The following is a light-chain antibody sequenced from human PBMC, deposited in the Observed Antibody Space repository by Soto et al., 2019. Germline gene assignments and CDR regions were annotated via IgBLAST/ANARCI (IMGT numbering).Light chain of an antibody. CDR3: QQYENLPT. Sequence: IQLTQSPSSLSASVGDRVTITCRASQDISSLLAWYQQKPGKATKLLIYAASTLQNGVPSRFSGSGSGTDFTLTISSLQPEDIATYYCQQYENLPTFGQGTRLEIK. CDR1: QDISSL. V-gene: IGKV1-9*01. J-gene: IGKJ5*01. CDR2: AAS.